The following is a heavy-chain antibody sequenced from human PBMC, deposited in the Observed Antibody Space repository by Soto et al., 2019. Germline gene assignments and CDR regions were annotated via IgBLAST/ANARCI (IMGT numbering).Heavy chain of an antibody. CDR1: GYRFTHYW. CDR2: IYPADSDT. V-gene: IGHV5-51*01. J-gene: IGHJ6*02. CDR3: ARQDVDYGHGMDV. Sequence: GESRKISCKGSGYRFTHYWIGWVRQMPGRGLEWMGIIYPADSDTRYSPSFEGQVTMSVDKSINTAYLQWSSLKASNTAMYYCARQDVDYGHGMDVWGQGTTVTVSS. D-gene: IGHD4-17*01.